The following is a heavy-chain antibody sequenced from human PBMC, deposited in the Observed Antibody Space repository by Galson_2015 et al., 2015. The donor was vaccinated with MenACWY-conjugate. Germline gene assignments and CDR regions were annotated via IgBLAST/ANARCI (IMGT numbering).Heavy chain of an antibody. CDR2: INSDGSST. J-gene: IGHJ5*02. V-gene: IGHV3-74*01. D-gene: IGHD6-13*01. CDR1: W. Sequence: WMHWVRQAPGKGLVWVSRINSDGSSTSYADSVKGRFTISRDNAKNTLYLQMNSLRAEDTAVYYCARDLGSSSWYLGWFDPWGQGTLVTVSS. CDR3: ARDLGSSSWYLGWFDP.